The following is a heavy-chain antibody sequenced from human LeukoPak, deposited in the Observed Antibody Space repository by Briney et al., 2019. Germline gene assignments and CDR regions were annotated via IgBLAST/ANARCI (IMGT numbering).Heavy chain of an antibody. Sequence: PGGSLRLSCAASGFTFSSYGMHWVRQAPGKGLEWVAFIRYDGNSEFYVDSVKGRFTISRDNSKNTLYLQMNSLRAGDTAVYYCAKGGDGYNYGSYFDYWGQGTLVTVSS. CDR1: GFTFSSYG. D-gene: IGHD5-24*01. CDR2: IRYDGNSE. CDR3: AKGGDGYNYGSYFDY. V-gene: IGHV3-30*02. J-gene: IGHJ4*02.